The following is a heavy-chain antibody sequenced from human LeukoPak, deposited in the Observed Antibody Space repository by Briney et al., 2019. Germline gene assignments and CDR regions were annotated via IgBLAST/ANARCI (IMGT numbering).Heavy chain of an antibody. CDR1: GFTFSNYA. Sequence: GGSLRLSCAASGFTFSNYAMSWVRQAPGEGLEWVSGITIGYANRYADSVKGRFTISRDNSKNTLYLQMNSLRAEDTAVYFCAKEQMMYSSSPFDYWGQGTLVTVSA. CDR3: AKEQMMYSSSPFDY. D-gene: IGHD6-19*01. J-gene: IGHJ4*02. V-gene: IGHV3-23*01. CDR2: ITIGYANR.